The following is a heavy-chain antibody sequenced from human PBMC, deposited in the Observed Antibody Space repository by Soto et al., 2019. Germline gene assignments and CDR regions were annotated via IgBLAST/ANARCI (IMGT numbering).Heavy chain of an antibody. Sequence: ASVKVSCKASGYTFTSYGISWVRQAPGQGLEWMGWISAYNGNTNYAQKLQGRVTMTTDTSTSTANMELRSLRTDDTAVYYCARGVHELRYFDWFTATDYWGQGTLVTVSS. CDR3: ARGVHELRYFDWFTATDY. CDR2: ISAYNGNT. CDR1: GYTFTSYG. V-gene: IGHV1-18*01. D-gene: IGHD3-9*01. J-gene: IGHJ4*02.